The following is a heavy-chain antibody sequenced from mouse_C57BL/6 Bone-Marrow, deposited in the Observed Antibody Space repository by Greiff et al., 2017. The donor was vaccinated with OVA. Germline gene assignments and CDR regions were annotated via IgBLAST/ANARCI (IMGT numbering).Heavy chain of an antibody. V-gene: IGHV1-15*01. CDR3: TRSVAWFAD. CDR1: GYTFTDYE. J-gene: IGHJ3*01. Sequence: QVQLQQSGAELVRPGASVTLSCKASGYTFTDYEMHWVKQTPVHGLEWIGAIDPETGGTAYTQKFKGKAILTADKSSSTAYMELRSLTSEDSSVYYGTRSVAWFADWGQGTLVTVSA. CDR2: IDPETGGT.